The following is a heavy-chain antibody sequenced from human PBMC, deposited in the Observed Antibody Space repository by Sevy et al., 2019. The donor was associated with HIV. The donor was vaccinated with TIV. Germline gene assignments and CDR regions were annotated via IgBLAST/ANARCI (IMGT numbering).Heavy chain of an antibody. CDR2: IYRSGST. J-gene: IGHJ6*03. Sequence: SETLSLTCAVSGGSISSSNWWSWVRQPPGKGLEWIGEIYRSGSTNYNPSLKSRVTISVDKSKNQFSLKLSSVTAADTAVYYCASGRRNSGGPRYYYYYMDVWGKGTTVTVSS. D-gene: IGHD1-26*01. V-gene: IGHV4-4*02. CDR1: GGSISSSNW. CDR3: ASGRRNSGGPRYYYYYMDV.